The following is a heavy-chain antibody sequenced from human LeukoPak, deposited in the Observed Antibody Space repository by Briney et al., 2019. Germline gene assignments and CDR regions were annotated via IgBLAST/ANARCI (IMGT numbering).Heavy chain of an antibody. D-gene: IGHD1-1*01. V-gene: IGHV3-23*01. CDR3: AQDGPTTRYNWFDS. Sequence: GGSLRLSCAASGFTLRSYAMSCVPPAPGEGLEWVSGIIADFDTTYYADSVRGRFTISRDHSKNTLYLLMNSLRAEDTAIYYCAQDGPTTRYNWFDSWGQGTLVTVSS. CDR2: IIADFDTT. CDR1: GFTLRSYA. J-gene: IGHJ5*01.